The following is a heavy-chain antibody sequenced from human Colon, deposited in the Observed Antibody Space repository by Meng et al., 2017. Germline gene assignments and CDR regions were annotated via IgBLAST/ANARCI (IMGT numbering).Heavy chain of an antibody. CDR2: IYLSGSP. Sequence: VGLQGLGQGLVEPSGTRSLTCAVSGGSISSSNYCSWVSQPPGKGLEWIGQIYLSGSPSYNPSLESRVTISVDKSKNQLSLRLTSVTAADTAIYYCARHGGWHFDYWGQGTLVTVSS. CDR3: ARHGGWHFDY. V-gene: IGHV4-4*02. CDR1: GGSISSSNY. J-gene: IGHJ4*02. D-gene: IGHD6-19*01.